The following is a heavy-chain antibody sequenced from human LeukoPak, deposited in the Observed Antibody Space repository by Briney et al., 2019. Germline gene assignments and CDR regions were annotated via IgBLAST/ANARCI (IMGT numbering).Heavy chain of an antibody. CDR2: ISSSSSYI. CDR1: GFTFSSYS. CDR3: ARYYYGSGSYDY. V-gene: IGHV3-21*01. Sequence: GGSLRLSCAASGFTFSSYSMNWVRQAPGKGLEWASSISSSSSYIYYADSVKGRFTISRDNAKNSLYLQMNSLRAEDTAVYYCARYYYGSGSYDYWGQGTLVTVSS. J-gene: IGHJ4*02. D-gene: IGHD3-10*01.